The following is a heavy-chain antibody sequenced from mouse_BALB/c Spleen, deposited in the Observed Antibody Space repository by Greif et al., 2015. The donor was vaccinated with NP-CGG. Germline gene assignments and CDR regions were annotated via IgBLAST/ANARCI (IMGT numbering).Heavy chain of an antibody. D-gene: IGHD1-1*01. CDR1: GFTFTDYY. J-gene: IGHJ2*01. Sequence: DVKLQESGGGLVQPGGSLRLSCATSGFTFTDYYMSWVRQPPGKALEWLGFIRNKANGYTTEYSASVKGRFTISRDNSQSVLYLEVNSLRAEESAAYYCAGDIGYYGCYLGYWGQGATLTVSS. CDR3: AGDIGYYGCYLGY. CDR2: IRNKANGYTT. V-gene: IGHV7-3*02.